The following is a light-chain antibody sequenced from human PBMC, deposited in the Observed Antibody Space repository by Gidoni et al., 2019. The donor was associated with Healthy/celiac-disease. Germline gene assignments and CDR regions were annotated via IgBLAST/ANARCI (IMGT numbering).Light chain of an antibody. J-gene: IGKJ4*01. Sequence: EIVMTQSPATLSVSPGERATLSCRASQSVNSNLAWYQQKPGQAPRLLIYGASTRATGIPARFIGSGSGTEFTLTISSLQSEYFAVYYCQQYNNWPPLTFGGGTKVEIK. V-gene: IGKV3-15*01. CDR3: QQYNNWPPLT. CDR2: GAS. CDR1: QSVNSN.